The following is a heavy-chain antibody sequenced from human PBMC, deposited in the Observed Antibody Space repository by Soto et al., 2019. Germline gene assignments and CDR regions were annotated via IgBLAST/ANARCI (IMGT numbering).Heavy chain of an antibody. V-gene: IGHV4-39*01. CDR2: IYYSGST. J-gene: IGHJ5*02. CDR1: GGSISSSSYY. CDR3: ARLGRKDVGGFDP. D-gene: IGHD3-10*01. Sequence: SETLSLTCTVSGGSISSSSYYWGWIRQPPGKGLEWIGSIYYSGSTYYNPSLKSRVTISVDTSKNQFSLKLSSVTAADTAVYYCARLGRKDVGGFDPRGQGTLVTVSS.